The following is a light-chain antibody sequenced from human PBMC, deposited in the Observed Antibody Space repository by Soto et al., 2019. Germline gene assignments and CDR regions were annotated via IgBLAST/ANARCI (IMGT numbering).Light chain of an antibody. V-gene: IGKV3-11*01. CDR1: QSVSSY. J-gene: IGKJ1*01. CDR3: QQYNNWPRT. Sequence: EIVLTQSPATLSFSPGERATLSCRASQSVSSYLAWYQQKPGQAPRLLIYDASNRATGIPARFSGSGSGTEFTLTISSLQSEHFAVYYCQQYNNWPRTFGQGTKVDIK. CDR2: DAS.